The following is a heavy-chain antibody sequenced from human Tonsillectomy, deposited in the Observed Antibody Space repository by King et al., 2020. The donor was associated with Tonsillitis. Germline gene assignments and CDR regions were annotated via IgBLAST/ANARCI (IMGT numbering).Heavy chain of an antibody. V-gene: IGHV3-48*01. Sequence: VQLVESGGGLVQPGGSLRLSCAASGFTFSSYSMNWVRQAPGKGLEWGAFIDSRSSGIFYADSVKGRFTISRDNAKNSLYLQMNSLRAEDTAVYYCTREDLPVGTGGFDYWGQGTLVIVSS. J-gene: IGHJ4*02. CDR1: GFTFSSYS. CDR2: IDSRSSGI. CDR3: TREDLPVGTGGFDY. D-gene: IGHD7-27*01.